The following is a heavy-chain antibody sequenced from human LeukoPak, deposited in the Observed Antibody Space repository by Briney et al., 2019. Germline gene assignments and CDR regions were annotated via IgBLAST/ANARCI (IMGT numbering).Heavy chain of an antibody. CDR1: GFTFSSHG. V-gene: IGHV3-30*18. D-gene: IGHD6-6*01. CDR2: ISYDGSNE. Sequence: GGSLRLSCAAPGFTFSSHGMHWVRQAPGKGLEWVAVISYDGSNEYYADSVKGRFTISRDNSKNTLYLQMNSLRAEDTAVYYCAKVPIYSTSSYWGQGTLVTVSS. J-gene: IGHJ4*02. CDR3: AKVPIYSTSSY.